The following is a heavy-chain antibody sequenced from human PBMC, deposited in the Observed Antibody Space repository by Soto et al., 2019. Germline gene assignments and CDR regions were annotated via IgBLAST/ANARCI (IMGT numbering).Heavy chain of an antibody. CDR1: GFTFRSFT. J-gene: IGHJ5*02. Sequence: EVQLVESGGGLVKPGGSLRLSCAASGFTFRSFTMNWVRQAPGKGLEWVSTISSNSACIYYTDALRGRFTISRDNAKNSLHLQMYSLRAEDTAVYYCTRDASRDSSARGWFDPWGPGTLVTVSS. D-gene: IGHD6-13*01. CDR2: ISSNSACI. V-gene: IGHV3-21*02. CDR3: TRDASRDSSARGWFDP.